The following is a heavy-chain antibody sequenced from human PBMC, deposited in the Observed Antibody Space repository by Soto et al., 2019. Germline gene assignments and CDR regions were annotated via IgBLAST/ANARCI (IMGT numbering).Heavy chain of an antibody. CDR2: INPNSGGT. J-gene: IGHJ4*02. CDR1: GYTFTGYY. D-gene: IGHD6-13*01. Sequence: ASVKVSCKASGYTFTGYYMHWVRQAPGQGLEWMGWINPNSGGTNYAQKFQGWVTMTRDTSISTAYMELSRLRSDDTAVYYCARVEEQQLNYFDYWGQGTLVTVSS. V-gene: IGHV1-2*04. CDR3: ARVEEQQLNYFDY.